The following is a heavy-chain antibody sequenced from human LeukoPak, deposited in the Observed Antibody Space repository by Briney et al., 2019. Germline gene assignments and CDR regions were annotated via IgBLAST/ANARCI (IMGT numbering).Heavy chain of an antibody. J-gene: IGHJ4*02. CDR2: IYHSGST. D-gene: IGHD6-13*01. V-gene: IGHV4-59*01. CDR1: GDSISSYY. CDR3: ATGYSSTWYYFDY. Sequence: SETLSLTCTVSGDSISSYYWSWIRQPPGKGLEWIGYIYHSGSTNYNPSLKSRVTISADTSKDQFSLTLASVTAADTAVYYCATGYSSTWYYFDYWGQGTLVTGPS.